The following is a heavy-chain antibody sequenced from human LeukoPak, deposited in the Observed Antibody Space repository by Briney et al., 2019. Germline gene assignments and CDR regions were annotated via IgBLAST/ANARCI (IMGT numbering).Heavy chain of an antibody. CDR1: GFTFSSYA. J-gene: IGHJ3*02. CDR3: ARAHAGRTMVRGVIGDAFDI. V-gene: IGHV3-30*04. Sequence: PGGSLRLSCAASGFTFSSYAMHWVRQAPGKGLEWVAVISYDGSNKYYADSVKGRFTISRDNSKNTLYLQMNSLRAEDTAVYYCARAHAGRTMVRGVIGDAFDIWGQGTMVTVSS. CDR2: ISYDGSNK. D-gene: IGHD3-10*01.